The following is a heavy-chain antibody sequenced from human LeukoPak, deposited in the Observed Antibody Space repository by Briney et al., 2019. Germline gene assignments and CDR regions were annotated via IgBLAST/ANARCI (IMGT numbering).Heavy chain of an antibody. D-gene: IGHD3-3*01. J-gene: IGHJ6*03. V-gene: IGHV4-59*01. Sequence: SETLFLTCTVSGGSISSYYWRWIRQPPGRGLEGVGYIYYSGSTNYNPSLKSRVTISVDTSKNQFSLKLSSVTAADTAVYYCALGKLRFLEWLLTDYYYMDVWGKGTTVTVSS. CDR2: IYYSGST. CDR1: GGSISSYY. CDR3: ALGKLRFLEWLLTDYYYMDV.